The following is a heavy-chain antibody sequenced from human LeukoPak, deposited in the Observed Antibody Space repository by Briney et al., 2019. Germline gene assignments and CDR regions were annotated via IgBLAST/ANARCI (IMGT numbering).Heavy chain of an antibody. J-gene: IGHJ4*02. V-gene: IGHV3-21*01. Sequence: PGGSLRLSCSASGLNFSSYSMTWVRQAPGKGLEWVSSINSSSSCINYAGSVKGRFTNTRDNAKHSLYLQMNSLRAEDTAVYYCARDFDYYGSGSYYDYWGQGTLVTVSS. CDR2: INSSSSCI. CDR3: ARDFDYYGSGSYYDY. CDR1: GLNFSSYS. D-gene: IGHD3-10*01.